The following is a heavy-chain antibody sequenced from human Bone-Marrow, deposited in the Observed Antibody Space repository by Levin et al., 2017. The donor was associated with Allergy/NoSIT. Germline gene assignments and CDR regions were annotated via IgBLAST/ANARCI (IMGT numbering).Heavy chain of an antibody. V-gene: IGHV3-48*01. J-gene: IGHJ4*02. CDR2: ISSNSYTI. CDR1: GFTFNSYS. D-gene: IGHD1-26*01. Sequence: GESLKISCAASGFTFNSYSMNWVRQPPGKGLEWISYISSNSYTIYYADSVKGRFTMSRDNAKNSLHLQMNSLRADDTAVYYCARGGWYSGTSYNDYWGQGTLVTVSS. CDR3: ARGGWYSGTSYNDY.